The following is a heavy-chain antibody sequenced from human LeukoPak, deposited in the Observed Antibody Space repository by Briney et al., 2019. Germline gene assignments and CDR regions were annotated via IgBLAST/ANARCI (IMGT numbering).Heavy chain of an antibody. CDR1: GGSFSGYY. Sequence: PSETLSLTCAVYGGSFSGYYWSWIRQSPGKGLEWIAHIHYSGSTNYNSSLASRVTISMDTSKRQISLKLSSVTAADTAVYYCARDSPFEWAIFGDSFDIWGQGTVVAVSS. D-gene: IGHD3-3*01. J-gene: IGHJ3*02. CDR3: ARDSPFEWAIFGDSFDI. CDR2: IHYSGST. V-gene: IGHV4-59*01.